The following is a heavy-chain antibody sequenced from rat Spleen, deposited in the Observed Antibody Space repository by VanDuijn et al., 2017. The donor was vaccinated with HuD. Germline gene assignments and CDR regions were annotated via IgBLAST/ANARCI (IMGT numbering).Heavy chain of an antibody. CDR1: DSSITNNYR. V-gene: IGHV3-3*01. Sequence: EVQLQESGPGLVKPSQSLSLTCFVTDSSITNNYRWNWIRKFPGDKLECMGYINSAGSTNYNPSLKSRIAITRDTSKNQFFLQVDSVTTDDTATYYCARSDGVHYYLPFADWGQGTLVTVSS. D-gene: IGHD1-12*02. CDR3: ARSDGVHYYLPFAD. J-gene: IGHJ3*01. CDR2: INSAGST.